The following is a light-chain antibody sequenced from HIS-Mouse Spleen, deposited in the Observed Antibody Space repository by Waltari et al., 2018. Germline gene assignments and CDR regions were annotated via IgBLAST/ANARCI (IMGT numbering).Light chain of an antibody. CDR3: CSYAGSYTYV. CDR1: SSDVGGYNY. CDR2: DVS. V-gene: IGLV2-11*01. J-gene: IGLJ1*01. Sequence: QSALTQPRSVSGSPGQSVTISCTGPSSDVGGYNYVPWYQQHPGKAPKLMSYDVSKRPSGVPDRFPGSKSGNPASLTISGLQAEDEADYYCCSYAGSYTYVFGTGTKVTVL.